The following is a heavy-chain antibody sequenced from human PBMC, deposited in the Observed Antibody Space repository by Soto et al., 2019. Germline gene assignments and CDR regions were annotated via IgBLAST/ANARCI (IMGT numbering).Heavy chain of an antibody. CDR1: GDSISGSPYF. CDR3: ARQGIAAAGTRRGMDV. J-gene: IGHJ6*02. Sequence: SETLSLTCTVSGDSISGSPYFWGWIRQPPGKRLEWIGSIYYSGCTYYTPSLKSRVTISVDTSKNQFSLKLSSVTAADTAVYYCARQGIAAAGTRRGMDVWGQGTTVTVSS. V-gene: IGHV4-39*01. CDR2: IYYSGCT. D-gene: IGHD6-13*01.